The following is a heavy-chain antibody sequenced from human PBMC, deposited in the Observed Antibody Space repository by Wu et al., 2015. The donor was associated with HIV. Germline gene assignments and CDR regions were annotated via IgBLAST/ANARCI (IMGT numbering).Heavy chain of an antibody. Sequence: QVQLVQSGAGLRRPGASVTVSCKASGYIFTNFYIHWVRQAPGQGLEWMGRLNPNTGGADSSQKFQGRVTLTRDTSINTAYMDLRRLRVDDSATYYCASGIQAGGANYWGQGTLVTVSS. CDR1: GYIFTNFY. J-gene: IGHJ4*02. D-gene: IGHD2-21*01. V-gene: IGHV1/OR15-1*04. CDR2: LNPNTGGA. CDR3: ASGIQAGGANY.